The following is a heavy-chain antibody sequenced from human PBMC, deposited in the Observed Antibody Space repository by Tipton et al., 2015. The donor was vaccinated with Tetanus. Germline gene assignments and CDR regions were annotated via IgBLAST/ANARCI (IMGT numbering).Heavy chain of an antibody. CDR1: GDAISTNSYF. CDR3: ARDQGGGRVVRLNWFDP. V-gene: IGHV4-39*07. CDR2: ITYSGST. J-gene: IGHJ5*02. Sequence: TLSLTCIVSGDAISTNSYFWGWIRQPPGKGLEWVGTITYSGSTYYNPSLQSRVTVSADTSKNQFSLRLTSVTAADTAVYYCARDQGGGRVVRLNWFDPWGQGTLVTVSS. D-gene: IGHD6-6*01.